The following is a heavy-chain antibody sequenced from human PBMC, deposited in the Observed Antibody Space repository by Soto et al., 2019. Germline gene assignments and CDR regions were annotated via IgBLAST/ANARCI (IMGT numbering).Heavy chain of an antibody. V-gene: IGHV4-34*01. CDR1: GGSFSGYY. CDR3: ARGTRWYSSSNY. J-gene: IGHJ4*02. CDR2: INHSGST. Sequence: PSETLSLTCAVYGGSFSGYYWGWIRQPPGKGLEWIGEINHSGSTNYNPSLKSRVTISVDTSKNQFSLKLSSVTAADTAVYYCARGTRWYSSSNYWGQGTLVTVSS. D-gene: IGHD6-6*01.